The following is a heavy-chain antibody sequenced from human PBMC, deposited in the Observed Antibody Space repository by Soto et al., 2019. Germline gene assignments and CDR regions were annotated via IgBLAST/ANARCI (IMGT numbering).Heavy chain of an antibody. Sequence: SETLSLTCTVSGGSISSYYWSWIRQPPGKGLEWIGYIYYSGSTNYNPSLKSRVTISVDTSKNQFSLKLSSVTAADTAVYYCARGVVAATVWFDPWGQGTLVTVSS. CDR1: GGSISSYY. V-gene: IGHV4-59*01. D-gene: IGHD2-15*01. CDR3: ARGVVAATVWFDP. CDR2: IYYSGST. J-gene: IGHJ5*02.